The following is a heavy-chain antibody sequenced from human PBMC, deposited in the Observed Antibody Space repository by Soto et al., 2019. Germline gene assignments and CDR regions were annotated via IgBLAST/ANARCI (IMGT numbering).Heavy chain of an antibody. D-gene: IGHD2-2*02. J-gene: IGHJ6*02. Sequence: GASVKVSCKASGYTFSGYDIHWLRQAPGQGLEWMGWINPNSGGTNYAQKFQGRVTVTRDTPTSTAYMELSRLTSDDTAVYYCARSLTEGYCTITGCYTRPLYGMDVWGQGTTVTAP. CDR2: INPNSGGT. CDR1: GYTFSGYD. V-gene: IGHV1-2*02. CDR3: ARSLTEGYCTITGCYTRPLYGMDV.